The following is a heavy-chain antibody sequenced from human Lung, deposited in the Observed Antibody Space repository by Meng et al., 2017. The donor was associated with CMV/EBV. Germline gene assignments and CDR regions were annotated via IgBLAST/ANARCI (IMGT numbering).Heavy chain of an antibody. J-gene: IGHJ4*02. CDR2: IDESGGQR. D-gene: IGHD3-10*01. CDR3: AKEGWGGSGRPFAS. CDR1: GFTVDEYG. Sequence: GESLKISCAAVGFTVDEYGMAWVRQAPGKGLEWVSYIDESGGQRTYADPVKGRFTISGDTSTNYVFRQMRRLRPDDTATYCCAKEGWGGSGRPFASCGQGXPVTASS. V-gene: IGHV3-23*01.